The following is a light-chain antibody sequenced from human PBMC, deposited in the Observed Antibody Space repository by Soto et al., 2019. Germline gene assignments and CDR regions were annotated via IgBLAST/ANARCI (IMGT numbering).Light chain of an antibody. J-gene: IGLJ2*01. CDR1: SSDVGGYDY. V-gene: IGLV2-14*01. Sequence: QSVLTQPASVSGSPGQSITISCTGTSSDVGGYDYVSWYQQHPGKAPKLMIYDVTNRPSGVSNRFSGSKSGNTASLTISGLQAEDEADYFRSSYTTIGTYVLFGGGTKVTVL. CDR3: SSYTTIGTYVL. CDR2: DVT.